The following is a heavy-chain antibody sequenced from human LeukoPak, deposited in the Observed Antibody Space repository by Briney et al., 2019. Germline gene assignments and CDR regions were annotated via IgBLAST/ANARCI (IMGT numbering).Heavy chain of an antibody. CDR2: MYTSGTT. D-gene: IGHD2/OR15-2a*01. CDR1: GGSIISDSYY. J-gene: IGHJ4*02. V-gene: IGHV4-61*02. Sequence: SETLSLTCSVSGGSIISDSYYWNWIRQPAGKGLEWIGRMYTSGTTNYNPSLKSRVTISVDTSTNQFSLKLSSVTAADTAVFYCARSAVNTADFDYWGQGTLVTVSS. CDR3: ARSAVNTADFDY.